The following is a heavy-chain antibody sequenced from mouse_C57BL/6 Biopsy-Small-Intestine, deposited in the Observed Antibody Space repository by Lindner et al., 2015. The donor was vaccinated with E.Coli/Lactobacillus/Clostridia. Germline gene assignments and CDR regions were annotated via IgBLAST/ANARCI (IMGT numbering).Heavy chain of an antibody. Sequence: VQLQESGAELVRPGASVKLSCTASGFNIKDDYMHWVKQRPEQGLEWIGWTDPEKGDTEYASKFQGKASITADTSSNTAYLQLSSLTSEDTAVYYCITWGGKPFAYWGQGTLVTVSA. V-gene: IGHV14-4*01. CDR2: TDPEKGDT. D-gene: IGHD2-1*01. CDR3: ITWGGKPFAY. J-gene: IGHJ3*01. CDR1: GFNIKDDY.